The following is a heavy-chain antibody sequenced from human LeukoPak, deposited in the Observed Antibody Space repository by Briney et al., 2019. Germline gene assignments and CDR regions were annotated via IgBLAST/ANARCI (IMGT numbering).Heavy chain of an antibody. CDR3: ARSQTHFDY. Sequence: SETLSLTCTVSGGSISSYYCSWIRQPPGKGLEWIGYIYYSGSTNYNPSLKSRVTISVDTSKNQFSLKLSSVTAADTAVYYCARSQTHFDYWGQGTLVTVSS. CDR1: GGSISSYY. CDR2: IYYSGST. J-gene: IGHJ4*02. V-gene: IGHV4-59*01.